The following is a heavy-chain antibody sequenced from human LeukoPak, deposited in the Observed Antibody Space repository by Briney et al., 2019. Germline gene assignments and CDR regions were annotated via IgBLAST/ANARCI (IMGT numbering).Heavy chain of an antibody. CDR2: MYRSGSI. Sequence: AVPLTLPCTLSVYFLNILDGLSPVRQPPGAGLGCHHEMYRSGSIHSNPYVKRRVTISIDQSKNQFFLNLSSVTAADTAVYYCAGLVGRYSSCLYYYYFDYWGEGRGVTVSS. J-gene: IGHJ4*02. CDR1: VYFLNILDG. CDR3: AGLVGRYSSCLYYYYFDY. V-gene: IGHV4-4*02. D-gene: IGHD1-26*01.